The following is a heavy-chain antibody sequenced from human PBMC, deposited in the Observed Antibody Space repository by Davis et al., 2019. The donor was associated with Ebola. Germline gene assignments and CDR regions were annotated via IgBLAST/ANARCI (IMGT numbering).Heavy chain of an antibody. D-gene: IGHD4-17*01. CDR2: IYPGDSDT. CDR1: GYTFTSYW. J-gene: IGHJ5*02. Sequence: KVSCKASGYTFTSYWIGWVRQMPGKGLEWMGIIYPGDSDTRYRPSFQGQVTISADKSISTAYLQWSSLKASDTAMYYCARSGITVTRNWFDPWGQGTLVTVSS. V-gene: IGHV5-51*01. CDR3: ARSGITVTRNWFDP.